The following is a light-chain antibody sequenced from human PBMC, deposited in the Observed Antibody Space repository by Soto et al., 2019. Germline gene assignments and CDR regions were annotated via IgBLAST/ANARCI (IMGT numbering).Light chain of an antibody. CDR2: EVS. V-gene: IGLV2-8*01. CDR3: SSFAGNNNLV. Sequence: QSALTQPPSASGSPGQSVTISCTGTSSDVGGYNYVSWYQQHPGKAPKLMISEVSTRPSGVPERFSGSKSGNTASLTVSGLQAEDEADYYCSSFAGNNNLVFGGGTKLTVL. J-gene: IGLJ2*01. CDR1: SSDVGGYNY.